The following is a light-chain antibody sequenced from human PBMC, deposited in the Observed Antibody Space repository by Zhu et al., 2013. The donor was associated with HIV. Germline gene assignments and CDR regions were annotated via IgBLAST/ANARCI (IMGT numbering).Light chain of an antibody. CDR2: EVS. V-gene: IGLV2-23*02. Sequence: QSALTQPASVSGSPGQSITISCTGTSSDVGKYNVVSWYQQYPGKAPKLIIYEVSKRPSGVSNRFSGSKSGSTASLTISGLQAEDEADYYCCSYTGSSTYVFGTGTKVTVL. J-gene: IGLJ1*01. CDR1: SSDVGKYNV. CDR3: CSYTGSSTYV.